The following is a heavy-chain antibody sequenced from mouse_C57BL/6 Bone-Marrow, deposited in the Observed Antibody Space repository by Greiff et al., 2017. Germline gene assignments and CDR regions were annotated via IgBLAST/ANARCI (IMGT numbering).Heavy chain of an antibody. V-gene: IGHV1-7*01. CDR3: ARSPYGSIFDY. D-gene: IGHD1-1*01. J-gene: IGHJ2*01. CDR2: INPSSGYT. CDR1: GYTFTSYW. Sequence: VQGVESGAELAKPGASVKLSCKASGYTFTSYWMHWVKQRPGQGLEWIGYINPSSGYTKYNQKFKDKATLTADKSSNTAYMQLSSLTYEDSAVYYCARSPYGSIFDYWGQGTTLTVSS.